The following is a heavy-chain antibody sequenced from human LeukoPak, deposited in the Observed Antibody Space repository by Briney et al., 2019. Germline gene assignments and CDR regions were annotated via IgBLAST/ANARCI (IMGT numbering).Heavy chain of an antibody. J-gene: IGHJ3*02. V-gene: IGHV3-74*01. D-gene: IGHD6-19*01. CDR1: GFTFSSYW. CDR2: INSDGSST. Sequence: GGSLRLSCAAAGFTFSSYWMHWVRQAPGKGLVWVSCINSDGSSTSYADSVKGRFTISRDNAKNTLYLQMNSLRAEDTAVYYCAREGQQWLVSNDAFDIWGQGTMVTVSS. CDR3: AREGQQWLVSNDAFDI.